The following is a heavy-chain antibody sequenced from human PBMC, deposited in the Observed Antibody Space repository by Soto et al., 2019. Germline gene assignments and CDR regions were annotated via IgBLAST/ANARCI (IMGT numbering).Heavy chain of an antibody. Sequence: QLQLQESGPGLVKPSETLSLTCTVSGGSISSSSYYWGWIRQPPGKGLEWIGSIYYSGSTYYNPSLKSRVTISVDTSKNQFSLKLSSVTAADTAVYYCASGPTYYYDSSGYYYDYWGQGTLVTVSS. CDR3: ASGPTYYYDSSGYYYDY. V-gene: IGHV4-39*01. CDR1: GGSISSSSYY. CDR2: IYYSGST. D-gene: IGHD3-22*01. J-gene: IGHJ4*02.